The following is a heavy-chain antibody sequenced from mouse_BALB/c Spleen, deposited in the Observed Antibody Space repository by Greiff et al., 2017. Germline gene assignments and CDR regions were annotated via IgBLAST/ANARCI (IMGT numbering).Heavy chain of an antibody. J-gene: IGHJ2*01. D-gene: IGHD1-1*01. V-gene: IGHV5-6-5*01. CDR1: GFTFSSYA. CDR3: ARAPYYGSSSDY. Sequence: EVMLVESGGGLVKPGGSLKLSCAASGFTFSSYAMSWVRQTPEKRLEWVASISSGGSTYYPDSVKGRFTISRDNARNILYLQMSSLRSEDTAMYYCARAPYYGSSSDYWGQGTTLTVSS. CDR2: ISSGGST.